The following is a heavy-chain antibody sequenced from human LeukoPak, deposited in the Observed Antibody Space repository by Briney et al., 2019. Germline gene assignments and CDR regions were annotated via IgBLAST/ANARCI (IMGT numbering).Heavy chain of an antibody. CDR3: ARERFGESDFDY. J-gene: IGHJ4*02. D-gene: IGHD3-10*01. CDR2: IWYDGSNK. V-gene: IGHV3-33*01. Sequence: PGGSLRLSCAASGFTFSSYGMPWVRQAPGKGLEWVAVIWYDGSNKYYADSVKGRFTISRDNSKNTLYLQMNSLRAEDTAVYYCARERFGESDFDYWGQGTLVTVSS. CDR1: GFTFSSYG.